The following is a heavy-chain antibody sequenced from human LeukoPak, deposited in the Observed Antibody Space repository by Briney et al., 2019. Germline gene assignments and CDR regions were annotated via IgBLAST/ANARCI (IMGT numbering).Heavy chain of an antibody. CDR1: GFTFSDYY. J-gene: IGHJ3*02. CDR3: ARQWQVAFDI. CDR2: ITSSGSTI. Sequence: GGSLRLSCAASGFTFSDYYMSWIRQAPGEGLEWVSYITSSGSTIYYADSMKGRFTISRDNAKNSLYLQMNSLRAEDTAVYYCARQWQVAFDIWGQGTMVTVSS. V-gene: IGHV3-11*01. D-gene: IGHD6-19*01.